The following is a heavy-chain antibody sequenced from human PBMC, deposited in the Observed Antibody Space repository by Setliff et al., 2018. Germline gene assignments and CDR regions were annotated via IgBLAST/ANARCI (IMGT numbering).Heavy chain of an antibody. CDR3: ARDNTILGATDY. Sequence: SETLSLTCTVSGGSINSCKWSRIRQPAGKGLERNGRISASGSTNYNPSLKSRVTMSADKSKNQFSLNLTSVTAADTAVYFCARDNTILGATDYWGQGTLVTVSS. CDR2: ISASGST. CDR1: GGSINSCK. V-gene: IGHV4-4*07. J-gene: IGHJ4*02. D-gene: IGHD1-26*01.